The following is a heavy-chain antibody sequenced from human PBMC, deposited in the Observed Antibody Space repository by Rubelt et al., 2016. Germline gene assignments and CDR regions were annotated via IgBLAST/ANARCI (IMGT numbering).Heavy chain of an antibody. J-gene: IGHJ4*02. CDR2: IYHSGST. CDR3: ATHSPANDY. D-gene: IGHD2-15*01. V-gene: IGHV4-39*07. CDR1: GGSISTTKYY. Sequence: QVQLQESGPGMVKPSETLSLTCTVSGGSISTTKYYWGWIRQPPGKGLEWIGSIYHSGSTYYNSSLKSRVTISVDPSKNHFSLKLSSVTAADTAVYYCATHSPANDYWGQGTLVTVSS.